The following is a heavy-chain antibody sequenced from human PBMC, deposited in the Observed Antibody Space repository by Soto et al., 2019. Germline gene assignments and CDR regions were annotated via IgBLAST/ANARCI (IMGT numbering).Heavy chain of an antibody. J-gene: IGHJ4*02. CDR3: ATLPYYYDSSGSDY. CDR1: GGSISSSNW. D-gene: IGHD3-22*01. V-gene: IGHV4-4*02. CDR2: IYHSGST. Sequence: PSETLSLTCAVSGGSISSSNWWSWVRQPPGKGLEWIGEIYHSGSTNYNPSLKSRVTISVDKSKNQFSLKLSSVTAADTAVYYCATLPYYYDSSGSDYWGQGTLVTVSS.